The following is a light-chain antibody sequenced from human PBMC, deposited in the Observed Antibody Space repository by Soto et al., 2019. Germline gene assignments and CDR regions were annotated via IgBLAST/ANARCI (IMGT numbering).Light chain of an antibody. CDR3: CSYAGSYSVV. V-gene: IGLV1-44*01. CDR1: SSNIGSNS. Sequence: QSVLTQPPSASGTPGQTVIISCSGTSSNIGSNSVNWYQQLPGTAPKLLIFSNNQRPSGVPDRFSGSRSGTSASLPITGLQSEDEADYYCCSYAGSYSVVFGGGTKLTVL. CDR2: SNN. J-gene: IGLJ2*01.